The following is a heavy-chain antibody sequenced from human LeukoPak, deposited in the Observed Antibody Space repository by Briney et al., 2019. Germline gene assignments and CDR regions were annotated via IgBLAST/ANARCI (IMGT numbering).Heavy chain of an antibody. J-gene: IGHJ5*02. CDR3: ARDLGVGARNWFDP. Sequence: SETLSLTCTVSGYSISSGYYWGWIRQPPGKGLEWIGSIYHSGSTYYNPSLKSRVTISVDTSKNQFSLKLSSVTAADTAVYYCARDLGVGARNWFDPWGQGTLVTVSS. D-gene: IGHD1-26*01. V-gene: IGHV4-38-2*02. CDR1: GYSISSGYY. CDR2: IYHSGST.